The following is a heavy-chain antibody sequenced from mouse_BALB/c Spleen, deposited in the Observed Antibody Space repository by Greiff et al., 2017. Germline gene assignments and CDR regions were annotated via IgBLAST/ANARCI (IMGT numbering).Heavy chain of an antibody. CDR2: ISSGGST. D-gene: IGHD3-1*01. CDR3: AREGLEFAY. CDR1: GFTFSSYA. J-gene: IGHJ3*01. Sequence: EVQVVESGGGLVKPGGSLKLSCAASGFTFSSYAMSWVRQTPEKRLEWVASISSGGSTYYPDSVKGRFTISRDNARNILYLQMSSLRSEDTAMYYCAREGLEFAYWGQGTLVTVSA. V-gene: IGHV5-6-5*01.